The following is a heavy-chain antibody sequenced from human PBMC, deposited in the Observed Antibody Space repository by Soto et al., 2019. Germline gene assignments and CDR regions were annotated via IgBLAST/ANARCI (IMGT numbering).Heavy chain of an antibody. D-gene: IGHD3-22*01. CDR2: IYWDDDK. J-gene: IGHJ4*02. CDR3: AHDNYYDSSGYQGGFYY. CDR1: GFSLSTSGVG. Sequence: QITLKESGPTLVKPTQTLTLTCTFSGFSLSTSGVGVGWIRQPPGKALEWLALIYWDDDKRYSPSLKSRLTITKDTSKNQVVLTMTNMDPVDTATYYCAHDNYYDSSGYQGGFYYWGQGTLVTVSS. V-gene: IGHV2-5*02.